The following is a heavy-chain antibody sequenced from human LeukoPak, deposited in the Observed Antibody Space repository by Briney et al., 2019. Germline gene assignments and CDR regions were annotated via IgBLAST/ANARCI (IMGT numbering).Heavy chain of an antibody. CDR3: ARDNRYGGPGLDY. J-gene: IGHJ4*02. CDR1: GGSISSGGYY. V-gene: IGHV4-31*03. CDR2: IYYSGST. Sequence: PSETLSLTCTVSGGSISSGGYYCSWIRQHPGKGLEWIGYIYYSGSTYYNPSLKSRVTISVDTSKNQFSLKLSSVTAADTAVYYCARDNRYGGPGLDYWGQGTLVTVSS. D-gene: IGHD4-23*01.